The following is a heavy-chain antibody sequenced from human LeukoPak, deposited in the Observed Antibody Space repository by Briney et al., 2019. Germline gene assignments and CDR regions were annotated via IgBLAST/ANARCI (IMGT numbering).Heavy chain of an antibody. CDR2: MNLVGSEN. CDR1: GFTFSTYG. V-gene: IGHV3-7*01. Sequence: PVGTLRLSCAPSGFTFSTYGMNWVRQAPGKGLGRVANMNLVGSENHDVESVKGRFNISRDNVKNLLFLQMNNLRAEDTAVYCCARDVDRRDDPWGQGILVTVSS. CDR3: ARDVDRRDDP. J-gene: IGHJ5*02. D-gene: IGHD3-9*01.